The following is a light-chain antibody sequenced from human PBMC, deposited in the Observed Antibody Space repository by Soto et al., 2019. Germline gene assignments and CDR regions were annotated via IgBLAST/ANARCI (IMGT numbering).Light chain of an antibody. CDR2: GAS. Sequence: EIVLTQSPATLSVSPGERATLSCRASQSVNSNLGWYQQKPGQPPRLLIYGASTRATGIPARFSGSGSGTEFTLTISSLQSEDFAVYYCQQYNNWPETFGQGTKV. CDR3: QQYNNWPET. J-gene: IGKJ1*01. CDR1: QSVNSN. V-gene: IGKV3-15*01.